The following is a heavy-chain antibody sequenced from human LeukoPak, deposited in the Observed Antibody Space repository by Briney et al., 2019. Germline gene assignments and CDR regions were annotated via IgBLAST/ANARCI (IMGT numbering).Heavy chain of an antibody. V-gene: IGHV3-48*01. CDR2: ISNTGTAM. CDR1: RFTFSSYT. CDR3: AREPAAAGRNWFGP. J-gene: IGHJ5*02. Sequence: GGSLRLSCSASRFTFSSYTMNWVRQAPGKGLEWVSYISNTGTAMFYADSVKGRFTISRDNAKNSLYLQMSSLRAEDTAIYYCAREPAAAGRNWFGPWGQGTLVTVSS. D-gene: IGHD6-13*01.